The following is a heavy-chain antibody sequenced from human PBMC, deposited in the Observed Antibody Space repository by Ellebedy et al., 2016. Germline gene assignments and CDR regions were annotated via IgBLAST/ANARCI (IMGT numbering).Heavy chain of an antibody. CDR1: GYIFNNYW. J-gene: IGHJ5*01. V-gene: IGHV5-51*01. CDR3: AKGGDVGGRGWFDS. Sequence: GGSLRLSCQGSGYIFNNYWIAWVRQMPGKGLEWMGVIYPGDFDIRYSPSFQGQVTISSDTSISTAYLQWGSLKASDTAIYFCAKGGDVGGRGWFDSWGQGTLVTVSS. CDR2: IYPGDFDI. D-gene: IGHD1-26*01.